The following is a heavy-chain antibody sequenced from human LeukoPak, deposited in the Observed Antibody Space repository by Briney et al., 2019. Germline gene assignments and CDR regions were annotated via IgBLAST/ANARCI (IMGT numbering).Heavy chain of an antibody. V-gene: IGHV4-61*02. Sequence: SQTLSLTCTVSGGSVSSGTYYWTWIRQPAGKGLEWIGRIYTSGSTNFNPSLKSRVSISLDTSQNQFSLKMSSVTAADTAVYYCAREGAARNFDYWGQGILVTVSS. CDR3: AREGAARNFDY. J-gene: IGHJ4*02. CDR1: GGSVSSGTYY. CDR2: IYTSGST. D-gene: IGHD6-6*01.